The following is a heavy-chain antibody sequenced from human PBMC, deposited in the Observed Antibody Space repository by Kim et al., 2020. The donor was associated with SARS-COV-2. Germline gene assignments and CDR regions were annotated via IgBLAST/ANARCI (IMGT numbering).Heavy chain of an antibody. CDR2: INSDGSST. CDR1: GFTFSSYC. J-gene: IGHJ4*02. D-gene: IGHD3-10*01. Sequence: GGSLRLSCAASGFTFSSYCMHWVRQAPGKGLVWVSRINSDGSSTSYADSVKGRFTISRDNAKNTLYLQMNSLRAEDTAVYYCARDGGSGSRVDDWGQGTLVTVSS. CDR3: ARDGGSGSRVDD. V-gene: IGHV3-74*01.